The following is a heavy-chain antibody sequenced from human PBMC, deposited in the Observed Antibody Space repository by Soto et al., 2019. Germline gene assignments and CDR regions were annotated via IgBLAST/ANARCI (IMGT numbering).Heavy chain of an antibody. J-gene: IGHJ3*02. Sequence: SGPTLVNPTQTLTLTCTFSGFSLSTSGVGVGWIRQPPGKALEWLALIYWDDDKRYSPSLKSRLTITKDTSKNQVVLTMTNMDPVDTATYYCAHRLNDFWSGYYPDDAFDIWGQGTMVTVSS. D-gene: IGHD3-3*01. V-gene: IGHV2-5*02. CDR3: AHRLNDFWSGYYPDDAFDI. CDR1: GFSLSTSGVG. CDR2: IYWDDDK.